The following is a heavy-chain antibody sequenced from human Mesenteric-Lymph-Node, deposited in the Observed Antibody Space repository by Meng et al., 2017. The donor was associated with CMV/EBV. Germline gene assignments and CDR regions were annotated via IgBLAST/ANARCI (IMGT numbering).Heavy chain of an antibody. D-gene: IGHD6-13*01. CDR1: GYTFTSYY. V-gene: IGHV1-46*01. CDR2: INPSAGSP. CDR3: VRDLAATGLFDY. J-gene: IGHJ4*02. Sequence: SCKASGYTFTSYYMHWVRQAPGQGLEWMGIINPSAGSPRSAQKFQGRVTMTRDTSTSTFYMELSSLRSEDTAVYYCVRDLAATGLFDYWGQGTLVTVSS.